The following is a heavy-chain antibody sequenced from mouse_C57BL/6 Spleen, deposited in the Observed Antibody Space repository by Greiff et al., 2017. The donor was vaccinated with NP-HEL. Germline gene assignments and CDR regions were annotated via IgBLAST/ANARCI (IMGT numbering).Heavy chain of an antibody. V-gene: IGHV1-81*01. D-gene: IGHD3-3*01. CDR3: AEGLYYFDY. CDR2: IYPRRGNT. J-gene: IGHJ2*01. CDR1: GYTFTSYG. Sequence: QVQLQQSGAELARPGASVKLSCKASGYTFTSYGISWVKQRTGQGLEWIGEIYPRRGNTYYNEKFKGKATLTADKSSSTAYMELRSLTSEDSAVYFCAEGLYYFDYWGQGATLTVSS.